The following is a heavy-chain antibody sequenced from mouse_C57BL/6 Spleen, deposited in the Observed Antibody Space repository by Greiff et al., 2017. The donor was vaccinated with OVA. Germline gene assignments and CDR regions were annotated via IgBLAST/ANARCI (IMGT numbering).Heavy chain of an antibody. CDR1: GFSFNTYA. V-gene: IGHV10-1*01. J-gene: IGHJ4*01. D-gene: IGHD2-5*01. Sequence: EVQLQESGGGLVQPKGSLKLSCAASGFSFNTYAMNWVRQAPGKGLEWVARIRSKSNNYATYYADSVKDRFTISRDDSESMLYLQMNNLKTEDTAMYYCVRQDYSNYRAMDYWGQGTSVTVSS. CDR3: VRQDYSNYRAMDY. CDR2: IRSKSNNYAT.